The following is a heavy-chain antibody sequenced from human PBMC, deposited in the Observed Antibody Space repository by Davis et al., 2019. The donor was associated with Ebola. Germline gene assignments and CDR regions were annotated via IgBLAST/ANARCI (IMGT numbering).Heavy chain of an antibody. CDR2: ISSSAYTV. J-gene: IGHJ6*03. Sequence: GGSLRLSCAASGFTFSNYWMNWVRQAPGKGLEWVSYISSSAYTVYYADSVEGRFTISRDNTGNSLFLQMHSLRAEHTAVYYCTRELANRFYYFMDVWGSGTTVTVSS. CDR3: TRELANRFYYFMDV. D-gene: IGHD1-14*01. V-gene: IGHV3-48*03. CDR1: GFTFSNYW.